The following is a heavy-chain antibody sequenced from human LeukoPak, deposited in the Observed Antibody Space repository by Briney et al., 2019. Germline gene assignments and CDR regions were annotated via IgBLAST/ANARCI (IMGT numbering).Heavy chain of an antibody. J-gene: IGHJ3*02. V-gene: IGHV4-39*01. CDR1: GGSISSSSHY. CDR3: ARQTLRLTDAFDI. Sequence: SETLSLTCTVPGGSISSSSHYWGWIRQPPGKGLEWIGSIYYSGSTYYNPSLKSRVTISVDTSKNQFSLKLSSVTAADTAVYYCARQTLRLTDAFDIWGQGTMVTVSS. D-gene: IGHD4/OR15-4a*01. CDR2: IYYSGST.